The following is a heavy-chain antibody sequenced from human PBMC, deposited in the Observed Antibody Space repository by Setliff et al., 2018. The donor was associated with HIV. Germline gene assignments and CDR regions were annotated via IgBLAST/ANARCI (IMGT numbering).Heavy chain of an antibody. J-gene: IGHJ5*02. CDR1: GQFISDGYY. V-gene: IGHV4-38-2*02. CDR3: AKHDFGEGSCFDP. CDR2: VYHSGKT. D-gene: IGHD3-16*01. Sequence: TLSLTCTVSGQFISDGYYWGWIRQPPGKGLEWIGSVYHSGKTDDNPSLKSRVTMSADTSKKQISLMLRAMTAADTAVYYCAKHDFGEGSCFDPWGQGSLVTVSS.